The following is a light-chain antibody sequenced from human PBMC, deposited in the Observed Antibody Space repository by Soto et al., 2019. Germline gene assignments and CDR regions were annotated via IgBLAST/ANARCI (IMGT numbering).Light chain of an antibody. V-gene: IGLV1-47*01. J-gene: IGLJ1*01. Sequence: QSVLTQPPSASGTPGQRVTISCSGSSSNIGSNYVYWYQQLPGTAPKLLIYRNNQRPSGVPDRFSGSKSGTSASLAITGLQAEDEADYYCQSYDSSLSGFYVFGTGTKVTVL. CDR2: RNN. CDR3: QSYDSSLSGFYV. CDR1: SSNIGSNY.